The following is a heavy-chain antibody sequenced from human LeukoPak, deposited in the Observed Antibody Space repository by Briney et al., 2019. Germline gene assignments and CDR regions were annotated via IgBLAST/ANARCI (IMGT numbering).Heavy chain of an antibody. Sequence: SGGSLRLSCAASGFTFDDYAMHWVRQAPGKGLEWVSGISWNSGSIGYADSVKGRFTISRDNAKNSLYLQMNSLRAEDTALYYCAKPEKRWELLVHFDYWGQGTLVTVSS. CDR2: ISWNSGSI. CDR1: GFTFDDYA. D-gene: IGHD1-26*01. J-gene: IGHJ4*02. CDR3: AKPEKRWELLVHFDY. V-gene: IGHV3-9*01.